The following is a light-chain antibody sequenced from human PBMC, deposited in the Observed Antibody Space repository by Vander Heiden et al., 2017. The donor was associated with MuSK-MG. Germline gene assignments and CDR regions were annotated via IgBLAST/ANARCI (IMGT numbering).Light chain of an antibody. CDR1: SSDVGGYNY. V-gene: IGLV2-14*03. J-gene: IGLJ1*01. CDR3: SSYTSITTGHV. CDR2: DVS. Sequence: QSALTQPASASGSPGQSITISCTGTSSDVGGYNYVSCYQQHPGKAPKLIIYDVSNRPSGVSNRFSGSKSGNTASLTISGLQAEDEADYYCSSYTSITTGHVLGTGTKVTVL.